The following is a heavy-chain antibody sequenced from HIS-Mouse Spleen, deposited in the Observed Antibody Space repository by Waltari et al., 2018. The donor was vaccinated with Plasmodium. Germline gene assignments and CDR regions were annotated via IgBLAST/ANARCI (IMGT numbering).Heavy chain of an antibody. CDR1: GGSISSGGSY. J-gene: IGHJ3*02. Sequence: QVQLQESGPGLVKPSQTLSLTCTVSGGSISSGGSYWSWIRQHPGKGLEWIGDIYSSGSTYYNPTLKSRVTISVDTSKNQFSLKLSSVTAADTAVYYCARVSPPANWGALNAFDIWGQGTMVTVSS. D-gene: IGHD7-27*01. CDR3: ARVSPPANWGALNAFDI. V-gene: IGHV4-31*03. CDR2: IYSSGST.